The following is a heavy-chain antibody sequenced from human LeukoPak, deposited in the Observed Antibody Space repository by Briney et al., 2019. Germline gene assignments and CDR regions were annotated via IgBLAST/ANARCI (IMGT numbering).Heavy chain of an antibody. Sequence: GGSLRLSCAASGFTVSSNYMSWVRQAPGKGLEWVSAIYSGGSTYYADSVKGRFTISRDNSKNTLYLQMNSLRAEDTAVYYCARVRSPRVAGVWYFDYWGQGTLVTVSS. D-gene: IGHD6-19*01. CDR3: ARVRSPRVAGVWYFDY. V-gene: IGHV3-53*01. CDR1: GFTVSSNY. J-gene: IGHJ4*02. CDR2: IYSGGST.